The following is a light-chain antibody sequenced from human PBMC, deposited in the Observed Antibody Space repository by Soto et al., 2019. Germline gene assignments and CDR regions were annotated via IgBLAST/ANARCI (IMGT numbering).Light chain of an antibody. CDR2: QAT. CDR3: TSYTDNRVWV. Sequence: QSVLTQPASVSGSPGQSITISCTGTSSDDRYVSWYQQHPGKAPKLMISQATNRPSGVSDRFSGSKSGNTASLTISGLQADDEADYYCTSYTDNRVWVFGGGTKLPVL. CDR1: SSDDRY. V-gene: IGLV2-14*01. J-gene: IGLJ3*02.